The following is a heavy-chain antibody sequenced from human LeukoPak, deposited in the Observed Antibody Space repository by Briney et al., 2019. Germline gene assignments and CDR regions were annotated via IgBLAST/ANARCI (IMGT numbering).Heavy chain of an antibody. D-gene: IGHD3-22*01. CDR3: ARGIYYYDGTGYYDAFEI. J-gene: IGHJ3*02. V-gene: IGHV4-4*07. CDR2: IYTSGST. CDR1: VDSISGYY. Sequence: SETLSLTCTVSVDSISGYYWSWIRQPAGKGLEWIGRIYTSGSTNYNPSLKSRVTMSVDTSKNQFSLKLSSVTAADTAVYYCARGIYYYDGTGYYDAFEIWGQGTMVTVSS.